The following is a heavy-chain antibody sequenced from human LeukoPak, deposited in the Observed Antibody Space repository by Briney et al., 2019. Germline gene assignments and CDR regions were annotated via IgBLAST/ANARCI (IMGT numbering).Heavy chain of an antibody. V-gene: IGHV3-23*01. CDR3: AKDQYCTGGVCPADY. J-gene: IGHJ4*02. CDR2: ISGSGGST. D-gene: IGHD2-8*02. CDR1: GFTFSSYA. Sequence: GGSLRLSCAASGFTFSSYAMSWVRQAPGKGLEWVPAISGSGGSTYYADSVKGRFTISRDNSKNTLYLQMNSLRAEDTAVYYCAKDQYCTGGVCPADYWGQGTLVTVSS.